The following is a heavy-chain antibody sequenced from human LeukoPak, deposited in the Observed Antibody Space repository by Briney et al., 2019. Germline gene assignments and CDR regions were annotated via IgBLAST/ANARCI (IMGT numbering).Heavy chain of an antibody. Sequence: GRSLRLSCAASGFTFDDYAMHWVRQAPGKGLEWVSGISWNSGSIGYADSVKGRFTISRDNAKNSLYLQMNSLRAEDTALYYCAKDTGSSLGVGGPYFDYWGQGTLVTVSS. J-gene: IGHJ4*02. V-gene: IGHV3-9*01. CDR2: ISWNSGSI. D-gene: IGHD3-16*01. CDR3: AKDTGSSLGVGGPYFDY. CDR1: GFTFDDYA.